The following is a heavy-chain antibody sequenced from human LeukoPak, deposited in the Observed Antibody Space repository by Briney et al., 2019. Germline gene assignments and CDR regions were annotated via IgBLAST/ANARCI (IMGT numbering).Heavy chain of an antibody. V-gene: IGHV4-4*02. CDR3: ARAIKDWDPYDV. CDR2: IHHSGST. CDR1: GGSISSGFW. D-gene: IGHD1-26*01. Sequence: KPSETLSLTCVVSGGSISSGFWWSWVRQPPGKGLEWIGEIHHSGSTNYNPSLKSRVTISVDTSKNQFSLKLSSVTAADTAVYYCARAIKDWDPYDVWGKGTTVTVSS. J-gene: IGHJ6*04.